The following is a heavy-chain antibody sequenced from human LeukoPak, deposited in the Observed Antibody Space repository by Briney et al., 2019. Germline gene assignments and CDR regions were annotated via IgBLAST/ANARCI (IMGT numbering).Heavy chain of an antibody. D-gene: IGHD1-14*01. J-gene: IGHJ5*02. CDR2: INPDIGAT. CDR3: AVNQVDGTGIFDP. CDR1: GYTFTDYY. Sequence: ASVKVSCEASGYTFTDYYIHWVRQAPGQGLEWMGWINPDIGATNYAQKFQGRVTMTRDTSIVTAYMELGRLGSDDTAVYYCAVNQVDGTGIFDPWGQGTLVTVSS. V-gene: IGHV1-2*02.